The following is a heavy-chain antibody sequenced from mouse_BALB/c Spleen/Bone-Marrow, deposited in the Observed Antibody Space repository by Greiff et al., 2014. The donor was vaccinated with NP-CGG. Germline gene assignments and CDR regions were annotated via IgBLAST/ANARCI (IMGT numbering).Heavy chain of an antibody. D-gene: IGHD1-2*01. CDR2: INPSNGRT. Sequence: VQLQQSGAELVKPGASVKLSCKASGYTFTSYWMHWVKQRPGQGLEWIGEINPSNGRTNYNEKFKSKATLTVDKSSSTAYMQPSSLPTEDSAVYYCARYATATYWFAYWGQGTLVTVSA. V-gene: IGHV1S81*02. CDR3: ARYATATYWFAY. J-gene: IGHJ3*01. CDR1: GYTFTSYW.